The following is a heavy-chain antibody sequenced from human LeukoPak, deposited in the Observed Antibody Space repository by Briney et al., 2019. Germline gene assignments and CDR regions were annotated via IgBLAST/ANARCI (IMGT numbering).Heavy chain of an antibody. Sequence: PGGSLRLSCAASGFTFSTYSMNWVRQAPGKGLEWVSSISGGSNYIYYADSVKGRFTISRDNSKNTLYLQMNSLRAEDTAVYYCARGVAVAGYIDYWGQGTLVVVSS. D-gene: IGHD6-19*01. CDR2: ISGGSNYI. CDR3: ARGVAVAGYIDY. V-gene: IGHV3-21*01. J-gene: IGHJ4*02. CDR1: GFTFSTYS.